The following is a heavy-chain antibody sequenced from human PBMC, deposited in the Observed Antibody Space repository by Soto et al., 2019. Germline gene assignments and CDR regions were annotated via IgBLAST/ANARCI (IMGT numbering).Heavy chain of an antibody. V-gene: IGHV3-30-3*01. CDR2: ISYDGSNK. CDR3: ARDGRGGYYYYYYGMDV. Sequence: GGSLRLSCAASGFTFSSYAMHWIRQAPGKGLEWVAVISYDGSNKYYADSVKGRFTISRDNSKNTLYLQMNSLRAEDTAVYYCARDGRGGYYYYYYGMDVWGQGTTVTVSS. J-gene: IGHJ6*02. CDR1: GFTFSSYA. D-gene: IGHD3-16*01.